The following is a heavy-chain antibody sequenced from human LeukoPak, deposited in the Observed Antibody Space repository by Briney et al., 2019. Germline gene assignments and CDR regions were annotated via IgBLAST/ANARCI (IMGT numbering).Heavy chain of an antibody. V-gene: IGHV3-11*04. CDR2: ISSSGSTI. CDR1: GFTFSDYY. J-gene: IGHJ4*02. Sequence: GGSLRLSCAASGFTFSDYYMNWVRQAPGKGLEWVLYISSSGSTIYYADSVKGRFTISRDNAKKSLYLQMNSLRAEDTAVYYCAREPRDMVRGVRFDYWGQGTLVTVSS. D-gene: IGHD3-10*01. CDR3: AREPRDMVRGVRFDY.